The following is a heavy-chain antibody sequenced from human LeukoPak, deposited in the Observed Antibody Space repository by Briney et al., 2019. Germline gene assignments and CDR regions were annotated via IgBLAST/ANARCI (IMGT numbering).Heavy chain of an antibody. V-gene: IGHV4-30-4*08. J-gene: IGHJ6*03. CDR1: GDSISSGDYY. CDR3: ARYLRYYYYYMDV. Sequence: PSQTLSLTCTFSGDSISSGDYYWSWIRQPPARGLEWIGYIYYSGSTYYNPSLKSRVTISVDTSKNQFSLKLSSVTAADTAVYYCARYLRYYYYYMDVWGKGTTVTVSS. CDR2: IYYSGST. D-gene: IGHD2-2*01.